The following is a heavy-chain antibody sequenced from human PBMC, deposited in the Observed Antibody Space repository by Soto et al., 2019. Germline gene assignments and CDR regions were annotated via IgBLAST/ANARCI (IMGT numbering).Heavy chain of an antibody. CDR3: ARGLFWQQLVLTNWFDP. CDR2: IYYSGST. V-gene: IGHV4-31*03. D-gene: IGHD6-13*01. J-gene: IGHJ5*02. CDR1: GGSISSGGYY. Sequence: SETLSLTCTVSGGSISSGGYYWSWIRQHPGKGLEWIGYIYYSGSTYYNPSLKSRVTISVDTSKNQFSLKLSSVTAADTAVYYCARGLFWQQLVLTNWFDPWGQGTLVTVSS.